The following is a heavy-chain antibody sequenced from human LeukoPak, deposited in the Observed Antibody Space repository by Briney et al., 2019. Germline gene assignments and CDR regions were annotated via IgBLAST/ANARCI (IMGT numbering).Heavy chain of an antibody. D-gene: IGHD6-13*01. J-gene: IGHJ6*02. CDR1: GFTVSSNY. V-gene: IGHV3-53*01. CDR3: ARDARYSSSWYENYYGMDV. CDR2: IYSGGST. Sequence: GGSLRLSCAASGFTVSSNYMSWVRQAPGKGLEWVSVIYSGGSTYYADSVKGRFTISRDNSKNTLYLQMNSLRAEDTAVYYCARDARYSSSWYENYYGMDVWGQGTTVTVSS.